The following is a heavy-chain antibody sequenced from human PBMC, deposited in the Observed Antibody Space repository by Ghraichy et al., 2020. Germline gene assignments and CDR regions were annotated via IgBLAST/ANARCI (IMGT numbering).Heavy chain of an antibody. CDR3: AKDLGAMVTLYYGMDI. V-gene: IGHV3-30*18. D-gene: IGHD5-18*01. Sequence: GGSLRLSCAASGFTFSSYGMHWVRQAPGKGLEWVAVISYDGSNKYYADSVKGRFTISRDNSKNTLYLQMNSLRAEDTAVYYCAKDLGAMVTLYYGMDIWGQGTTVTVSS. CDR2: ISYDGSNK. J-gene: IGHJ6*02. CDR1: GFTFSSYG.